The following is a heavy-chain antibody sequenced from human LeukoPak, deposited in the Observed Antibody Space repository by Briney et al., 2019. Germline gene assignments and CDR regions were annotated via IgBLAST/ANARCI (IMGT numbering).Heavy chain of an antibody. CDR2: IYYSGST. D-gene: IGHD2-21*01. J-gene: IGHJ4*02. V-gene: IGHV4-30-4*01. CDR3: ASFYQAYYFDF. Sequence: SETLSLTCTVSGGSISSGYYYWSWIRQPPGKGLEWIGYIYYSGSTYYNPSLKSRVTISVDTSKNQISLKLSSVTAADTAVYYCASFYQAYYFDFWGQGTLVTVSS. CDR1: GGSISSGYYY.